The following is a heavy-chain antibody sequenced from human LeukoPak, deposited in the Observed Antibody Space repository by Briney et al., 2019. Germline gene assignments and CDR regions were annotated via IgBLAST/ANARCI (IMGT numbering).Heavy chain of an antibody. CDR1: GFTFASYA. D-gene: IGHD3-16*01. CDR2: VIGSVGST. J-gene: IGHJ4*02. CDR3: VKGAYDYLEVGYFDY. V-gene: IGHV3-23*01. Sequence: GGSLRLSCAASGFTFASYAMSWVRQTPGKGLEWVSVVIGSVGSTAYADSVKGRFTISIDNSKNTLYLQMNRLRGDDTAIYYCVKGAYDYLEVGYFDYWGQGTLVTVSS.